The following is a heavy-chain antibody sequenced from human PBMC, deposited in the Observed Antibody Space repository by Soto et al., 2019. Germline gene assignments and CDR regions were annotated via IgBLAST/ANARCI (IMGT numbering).Heavy chain of an antibody. J-gene: IGHJ4*02. V-gene: IGHV3-23*01. CDR1: GFTFNNYA. CDR3: TSRYYFDY. Sequence: EVPLLESGGGLVQPGGSLRLSCAASGFTFNNYAMSWVRQAPGKGLEWVSAISASGGATYYAESVRGRFTISRDNSKNTLYLQMNGLRAEDTAVYYCTSRYYFDYWRQGTLVTVSS. CDR2: ISASGGAT.